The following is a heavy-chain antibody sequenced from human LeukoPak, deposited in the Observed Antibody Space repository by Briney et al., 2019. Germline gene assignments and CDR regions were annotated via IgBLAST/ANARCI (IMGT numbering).Heavy chain of an antibody. CDR3: AKAQGYGGNSGIDY. D-gene: IGHD4-23*01. CDR2: ISASGDVT. V-gene: IGHV3-23*01. CDR1: GFTFTTYP. Sequence: PGGSLRLSCAASGFTFTTYPMSWIRQSPGRGLEWVSTISASGDVTYYSDSVRGRFTVSRDNSKNTLYLHMNSLRAEDTAVYYCAKAQGYGGNSGIDYWGQGTLVTVSS. J-gene: IGHJ4*02.